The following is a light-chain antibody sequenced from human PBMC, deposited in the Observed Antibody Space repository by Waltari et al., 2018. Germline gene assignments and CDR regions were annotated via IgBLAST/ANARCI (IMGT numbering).Light chain of an antibody. CDR3: CSYAGSYSWV. J-gene: IGLJ3*02. Sequence: QSALTQPRAVSGSPGQSVTISCSGTSSDVGGYNYVSSYQQYPGKAPKLMIYEVTKRPSGGPGRFSGSKSGNTASLSISGLQAEDEADYYCCSYAGSYSWVFGGGTKLTVL. CDR1: SSDVGGYNY. CDR2: EVT. V-gene: IGLV2-11*01.